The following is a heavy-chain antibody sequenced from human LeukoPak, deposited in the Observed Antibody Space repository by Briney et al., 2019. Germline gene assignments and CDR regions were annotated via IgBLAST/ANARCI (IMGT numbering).Heavy chain of an antibody. CDR2: IKKDGSEK. D-gene: IGHD3-22*01. CDR3: AKTRTPELYYYDSSGYYPDY. Sequence: GGSLRLSCAASGFTFSSYWMSWVRQAPGKGLEWVANIKKDGSEKYYVDSVKGRFTISRDNAKNSLYLQMNSLRAEDTAVYYCAKTRTPELYYYDSSGYYPDYWGQGTLVTVSS. J-gene: IGHJ4*02. V-gene: IGHV3-7*03. CDR1: GFTFSSYW.